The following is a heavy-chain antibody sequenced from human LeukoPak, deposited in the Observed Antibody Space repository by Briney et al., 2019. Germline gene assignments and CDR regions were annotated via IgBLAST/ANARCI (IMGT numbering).Heavy chain of an antibody. CDR3: ARLPLGYCSSTSCYGFDY. CDR1: GGSISSSSYY. J-gene: IGHJ4*02. D-gene: IGHD2-2*01. V-gene: IGHV4-39*01. Sequence: PSETLSLTRTVSGGSISSSSYYWGWIRQPPGKGLEWIGSIYYSGSTYYNPSLKSRVTISVDTSKNQFSLKLSSVTAADTAVYYCARLPLGYCSSTSCYGFDYWGQGTLVTVSS. CDR2: IYYSGST.